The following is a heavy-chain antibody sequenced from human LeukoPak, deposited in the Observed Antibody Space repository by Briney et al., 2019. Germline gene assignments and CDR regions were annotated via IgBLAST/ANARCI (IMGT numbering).Heavy chain of an antibody. J-gene: IGHJ4*02. D-gene: IGHD6-13*01. CDR2: ITGSGGST. CDR3: AKLYSSSWY. Sequence: GGSLRLSCAASGFTFSSYAMSWVRQAPREGLEWVSSITGSGGSTYYADAVKGRFTISRDNSQNTLYLQMNSLRAEDTAVYYCAKLYSSSWYWGQGTLVTVSS. CDR1: GFTFSSYA. V-gene: IGHV3-23*01.